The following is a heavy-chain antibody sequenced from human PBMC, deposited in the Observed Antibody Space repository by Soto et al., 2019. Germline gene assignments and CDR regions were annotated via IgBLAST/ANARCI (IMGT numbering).Heavy chain of an antibody. CDR3: AGGTYYDFWSGYPTPYYFDY. V-gene: IGHV1-46*01. J-gene: IGHJ4*02. CDR2: INPSGGST. CDR1: GDTFTSYY. D-gene: IGHD3-3*01. Sequence: ASVKVSCKASGDTFTSYYMHWVGQAPGQGREWMGIINPSGGSTSYAQKFQGRVTMTRDTSTSTVYMELSSLRSEDTAVYYCAGGTYYDFWSGYPTPYYFDYWGQGTLVTVSS.